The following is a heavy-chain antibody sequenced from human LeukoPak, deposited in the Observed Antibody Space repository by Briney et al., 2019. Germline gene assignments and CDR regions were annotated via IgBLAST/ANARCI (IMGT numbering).Heavy chain of an antibody. J-gene: IGHJ4*02. Sequence: SETLSLTCTDSGGSISSYYWSWIRQPAGKGLEWIGRIYTSGSTNYNPSLKSRVTMSVDTSKNQFSLKLSSVTAADTAVYYCARGNFDWLFIDYWGQGTLVTVSS. CDR2: IYTSGST. CDR3: ARGNFDWLFIDY. V-gene: IGHV4-4*07. D-gene: IGHD3-9*01. CDR1: GGSISSYY.